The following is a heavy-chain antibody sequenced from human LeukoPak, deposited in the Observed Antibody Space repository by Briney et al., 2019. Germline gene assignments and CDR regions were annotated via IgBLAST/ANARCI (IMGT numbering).Heavy chain of an antibody. CDR2: ISGSAGNT. CDR1: GFTFNNYA. D-gene: IGHD4-11*01. Sequence: GGSLRLSCAASGFTFNNYAMSWVRQAPGKELEWVSSISGSAGNTCYADSVKGRFTISRDTSQTTLYLQMNSPTAEDTAVYYCAKVGSTVTSYYYYYMDVWGKGTMVSVSS. J-gene: IGHJ6*03. CDR3: AKVGSTVTSYYYYYMDV. V-gene: IGHV3-23*01.